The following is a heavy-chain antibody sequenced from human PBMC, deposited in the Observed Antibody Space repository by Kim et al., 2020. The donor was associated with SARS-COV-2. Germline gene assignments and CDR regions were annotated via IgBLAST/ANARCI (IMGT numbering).Heavy chain of an antibody. Sequence: YADRVKGRLNITRDKYKNTLCLQMNSLRAEDTAVYYCAKGGGYSYKYFDYWGQGTLVTVAS. V-gene: IGHV3-23*01. J-gene: IGHJ4*02. D-gene: IGHD5-18*01. CDR3: AKGGGYSYKYFDY.